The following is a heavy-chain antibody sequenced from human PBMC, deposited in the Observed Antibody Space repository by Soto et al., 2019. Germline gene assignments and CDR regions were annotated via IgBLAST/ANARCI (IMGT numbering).Heavy chain of an antibody. CDR1: GGSISSSF. V-gene: IGHV4-59*01. Sequence: QVQLQESGPGLVKPSETLSLTCTLSGGSISSSFWSWIRQPPGKGLEWIGNIVYSGTTNYNPSLKSRVTISVDTSKNQFSLQLTSMTAADTGVYFCARAVGLNYGRGTLDVWGQGTTVTVSS. CDR3: ARAVGLNYGRGTLDV. J-gene: IGHJ6*02. CDR2: IVYSGTT. D-gene: IGHD3-10*02.